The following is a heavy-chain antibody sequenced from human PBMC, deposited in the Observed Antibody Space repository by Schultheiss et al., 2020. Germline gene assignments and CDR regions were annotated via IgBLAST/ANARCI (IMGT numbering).Heavy chain of an antibody. CDR2: IRSKANSYAT. Sequence: GGSLRLSCAASGFTFSGSAMHWVRQASGKGLEWVGRIRSKANSYATAYAASVKGRFTISRDDSKNTAYLQMNSLKTEDTAVYYCARDRRMFMVPYYGMDVWGQGTTVTVSS. CDR3: ARDRRMFMVPYYGMDV. D-gene: IGHD3-10*01. CDR1: GFTFSGSA. J-gene: IGHJ6*02. V-gene: IGHV3-73*01.